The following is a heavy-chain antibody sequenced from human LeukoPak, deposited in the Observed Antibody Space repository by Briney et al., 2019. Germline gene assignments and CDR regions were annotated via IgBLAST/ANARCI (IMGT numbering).Heavy chain of an antibody. CDR1: GFTFSSYS. Sequence: GGSLRLSCAASGFTFSSYSMNWVRQAPGKGLEWVSSISSSSSYIYYADSVKGRFTISRDNAKNSLFLQMNSLRAEDTAVYYCARGLAGSVVAATPSDYWGQGTLVTVSS. J-gene: IGHJ4*02. D-gene: IGHD2-15*01. CDR2: ISSSSSYI. V-gene: IGHV3-21*01. CDR3: ARGLAGSVVAATPSDY.